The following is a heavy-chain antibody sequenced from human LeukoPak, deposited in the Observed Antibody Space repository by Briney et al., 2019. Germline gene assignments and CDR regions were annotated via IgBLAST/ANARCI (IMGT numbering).Heavy chain of an antibody. CDR1: GFTFNTYA. J-gene: IGHJ4*02. V-gene: IGHV3-21*01. D-gene: IGHD4-17*01. CDR2: ISSESRDI. CDR3: ARDKGTVPVPVSFDY. Sequence: GGSLRLSCAASGFTFNTYAMNWVRQAPGKGLEWASSISSESRDIDYSDSVEGRFAISRDNAKNSLYLQMNNLRAEDTAIYYCARDKGTVPVPVSFDYWGRGTQVTVSS.